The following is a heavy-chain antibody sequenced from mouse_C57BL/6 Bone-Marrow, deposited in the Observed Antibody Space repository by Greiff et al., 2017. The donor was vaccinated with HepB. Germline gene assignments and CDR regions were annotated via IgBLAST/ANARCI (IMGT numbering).Heavy chain of an antibody. J-gene: IGHJ2*01. CDR3: ARRQGYLDY. CDR1: GFTFSSYT. V-gene: IGHV5-9*01. CDR2: ISGGGGNT. Sequence: EVQLVESGGGLVKPGGSLKLSCAASGFTFSSYTMSWVRQTPEKRLEWVATISGGGGNTYYPDSVKGRFTISRDNAKNTLYLQMSSLRSEDTALYYCARRQGYLDYWGQGTTLTVSS. D-gene: IGHD3-2*01.